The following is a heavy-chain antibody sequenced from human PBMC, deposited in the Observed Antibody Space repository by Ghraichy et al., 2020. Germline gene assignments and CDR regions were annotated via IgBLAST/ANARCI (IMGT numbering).Heavy chain of an antibody. D-gene: IGHD3-3*01. CDR2: INHSGST. Sequence: SETLSLTCAVYGGSFSGYYWSWIRQPPGKGLEWIGEINHSGSTNYNPSLKSRVTISVDTSKNQFSLKLSSVTAADTAVYYCARRVTIFGVVIFWFDPWGQGTLVTVSS. CDR3: ARRVTIFGVVIFWFDP. V-gene: IGHV4-34*01. CDR1: GGSFSGYY. J-gene: IGHJ5*02.